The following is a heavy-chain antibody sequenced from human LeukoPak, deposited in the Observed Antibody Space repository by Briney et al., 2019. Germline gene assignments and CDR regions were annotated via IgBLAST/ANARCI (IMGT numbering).Heavy chain of an antibody. Sequence: ASVKFSCKASGYTFTSYDINWVRHATGQGLEWMGWINPNSGNTGYAQKFQGRVTMTRNTSISTAYMELSSLRSEDTAVYYCARSRRGYSSSSFWFDPWGQGTLVTVSS. V-gene: IGHV1-8*01. CDR3: ARSRRGYSSSSFWFDP. D-gene: IGHD6-6*01. CDR1: GYTFTSYD. J-gene: IGHJ5*02. CDR2: INPNSGNT.